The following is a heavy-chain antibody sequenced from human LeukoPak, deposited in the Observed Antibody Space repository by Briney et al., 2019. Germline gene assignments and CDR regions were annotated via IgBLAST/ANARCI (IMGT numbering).Heavy chain of an antibody. Sequence: SETLSLTCTVSGGSISSYYWSWLRQPPGKGLEWIGYIYYSGSTNYNPSLKSRVTISVDTSKNQFSLKLSSVTAADTAVYYCARRTYGSGSWSFDYWGQGTLVTVSS. CDR1: GGSISSYY. CDR3: ARRTYGSGSWSFDY. D-gene: IGHD3-10*01. CDR2: IYYSGST. V-gene: IGHV4-59*08. J-gene: IGHJ4*02.